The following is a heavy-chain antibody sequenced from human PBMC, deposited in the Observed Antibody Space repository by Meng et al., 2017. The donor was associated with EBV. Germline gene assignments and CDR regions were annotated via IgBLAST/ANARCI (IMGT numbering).Heavy chain of an antibody. CDR2: IIPIFSTA. V-gene: IGHV1-69*01. CDR3: ARAPDNWNDGPYY. CDR1: GGTFSSYA. D-gene: IGHD1-20*01. Sequence: VQVVESGAAVNKAVSSGEVPWKAAGGTFSSYAISLVRQAPGQGLEWMGGIIPIFSTANYAQKFQGRVTITADESTSTAYMELSSLRSEDTAVYYCARAPDNWNDGPYYWGQGTLVTVSS. J-gene: IGHJ4*02.